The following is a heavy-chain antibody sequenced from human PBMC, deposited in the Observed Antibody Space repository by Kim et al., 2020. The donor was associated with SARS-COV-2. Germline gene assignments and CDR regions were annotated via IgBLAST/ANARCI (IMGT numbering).Heavy chain of an antibody. CDR3: ARRSSWAGTDY. Sequence: ETIYGPGFQGRVTLTVETSADTAYLEMSSLTTEDTAVYYCARRSSWAGTDYWGQGTLVTVSS. D-gene: IGHD6-13*01. J-gene: IGHJ4*02. V-gene: IGHV1-24*01. CDR2: ET.